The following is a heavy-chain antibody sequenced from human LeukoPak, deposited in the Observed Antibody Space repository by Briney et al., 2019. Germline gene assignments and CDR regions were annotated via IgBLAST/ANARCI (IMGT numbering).Heavy chain of an antibody. J-gene: IGHJ4*02. V-gene: IGHV1-24*01. CDR3: ATDLEWLKTLDY. CDR2: FDPEDGET. D-gene: IGHD3-3*01. Sequence: GASVKVSCKVSGYTLTELSMHWVRQAPGKGLEWMGGFDPEDGETIYAQKFQGRVTMTEDTSTDTAYTELSSLRSEDTAVYYCATDLEWLKTLDYWGQGTLVTVSS. CDR1: GYTLTELS.